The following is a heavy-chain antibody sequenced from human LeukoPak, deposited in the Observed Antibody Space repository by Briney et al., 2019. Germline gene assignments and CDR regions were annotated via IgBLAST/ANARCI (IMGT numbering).Heavy chain of an antibody. J-gene: IGHJ6*02. CDR1: GFTFSSYG. Sequence: GGSLRLSCAASGFTFSSYGMHWVRQAPGKGLEWVAVISYDGSNKYYADSVKGRFTISRDNSKNTLYLQMNSLRAEDTAVYYCAKDVVAVITPKNYYYYGMDVWGQGTTVTVSS. V-gene: IGHV3-30*18. CDR2: ISYDGSNK. CDR3: AKDVVAVITPKNYYYYGMDV. D-gene: IGHD3-22*01.